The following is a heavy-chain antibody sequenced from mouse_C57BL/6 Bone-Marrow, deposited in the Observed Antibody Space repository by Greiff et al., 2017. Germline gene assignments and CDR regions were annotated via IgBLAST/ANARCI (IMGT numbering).Heavy chain of an antibody. CDR2: IYPGRGNT. D-gene: IGHD4-1*01. J-gene: IGHJ2*01. V-gene: IGHV1-66*01. CDR1: GYSFTSYY. Sequence: QVQLKESGPELVKPGASVKISCKASGYSFTSYYIHWVKQRPGQGLEWIGWIYPGRGNTKYNEKFKGKATLTAATSSSTAYMQLSSLTSEDSAVYYCARTLAGTGFDYWGQGTTLTVSS. CDR3: ARTLAGTGFDY.